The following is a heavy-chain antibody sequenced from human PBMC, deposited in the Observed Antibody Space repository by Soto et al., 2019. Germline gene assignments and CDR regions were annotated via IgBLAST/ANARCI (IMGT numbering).Heavy chain of an antibody. Sequence: EVQLVESGGGLVQPGGSLRLSCAASGFTFSSYSMNWVRQAPGNGLEWVSYISSSSSTIYYADSVKGRFTISRDNAKNSLYLQMNSLRDEDTAVYYCARGSPPYGSGPGWFDPWGQGTLVTVSS. J-gene: IGHJ5*02. D-gene: IGHD6-19*01. V-gene: IGHV3-48*02. CDR2: ISSSSSTI. CDR1: GFTFSSYS. CDR3: ARGSPPYGSGPGWFDP.